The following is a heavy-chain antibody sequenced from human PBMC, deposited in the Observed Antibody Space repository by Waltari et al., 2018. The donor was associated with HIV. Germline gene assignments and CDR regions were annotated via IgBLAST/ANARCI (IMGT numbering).Heavy chain of an antibody. CDR2: MNPSTGNA. V-gene: IGHV1-8*02. Sequence: QGQLVQSGAEVKQAGASGRISCKASGYPFTNSDINWLRQATGQGLEWMGWMNPSTGNAGFAHNFQGRVVMTRDIPINTAYMELSGLTSHDAAVYYCSTSRPGAMFGDAWGQGTLVTVSS. D-gene: IGHD3-3*01. CDR3: STSRPGAMFGDA. J-gene: IGHJ5*02. CDR1: GYPFTNSD.